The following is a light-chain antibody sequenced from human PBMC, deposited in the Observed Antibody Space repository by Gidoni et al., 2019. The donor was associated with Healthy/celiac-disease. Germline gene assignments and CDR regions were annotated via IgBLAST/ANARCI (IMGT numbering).Light chain of an antibody. CDR2: GAS. CDR3: QQYGSSPYT. CDR1: QSVGSSY. J-gene: IGKJ2*01. Sequence: EIVLTQSPGTLSLSPGERATISCRASQSVGSSYLAWYQQKPGQAPRLLSYGASSRATGIPDRFSGSGSGTDFTLTISRLEPEDFAVYYCQQYGSSPYTFGQGTKLEIK. V-gene: IGKV3-20*01.